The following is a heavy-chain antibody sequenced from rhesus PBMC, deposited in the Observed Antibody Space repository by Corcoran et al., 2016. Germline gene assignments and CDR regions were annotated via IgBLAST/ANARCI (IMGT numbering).Heavy chain of an antibody. CDR1: GGSIRSNY. D-gene: IGHD7-45*01. CDR3: ARDGDWGLENRFDV. CDR2: IYGSGGST. V-gene: IGHV4-160*01. J-gene: IGHJ5-1*01. Sequence: QVQLQESGPGLVKPSETLSLTCAVSGGSIRSNYWIWIRQHPGKGLEWIGRIYGSGGSTDYNPSLKSRVTISTDTSKNQFSLKLSSVTAADTAVYYCARDGDWGLENRFDVWGPGVLVTVSS.